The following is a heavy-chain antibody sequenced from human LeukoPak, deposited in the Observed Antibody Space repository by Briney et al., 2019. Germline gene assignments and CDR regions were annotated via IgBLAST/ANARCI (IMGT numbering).Heavy chain of an antibody. D-gene: IGHD6-13*01. V-gene: IGHV1-46*01. CDR1: GYTFTGSN. CDR2: FNPSGGST. Sequence: ASVKVSCKASGYTFTGSNLPWVGQALDKGFEWWEKFNPSGGSTSYAQKFQGRVTMTRDTSTSTVYMELSSLRSEDTAVYYCARDPLGSSWAMYYFDYWGQGTLVTVSS. CDR3: ARDPLGSSWAMYYFDY. J-gene: IGHJ4*02.